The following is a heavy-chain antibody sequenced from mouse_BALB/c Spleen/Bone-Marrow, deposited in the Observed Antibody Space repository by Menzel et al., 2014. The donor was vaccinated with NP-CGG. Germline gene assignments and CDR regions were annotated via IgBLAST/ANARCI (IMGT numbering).Heavy chain of an antibody. CDR1: GFSLTSYG. J-gene: IGHJ3*01. Sequence: QVQLQQSGPSLVQPSQSLSITCTVSGFSLTSYGVHWVSQSPGKGLEWLGVIWRGGSTDYNAAFMSRLSITKDNSKSQVFFKMNSLQADDTAIYYCAKNGGYDGWFAYWGQGTLVTVSA. CDR2: IWRGGST. CDR3: AKNGGYDGWFAY. D-gene: IGHD2-14*01. V-gene: IGHV2-5-1*01.